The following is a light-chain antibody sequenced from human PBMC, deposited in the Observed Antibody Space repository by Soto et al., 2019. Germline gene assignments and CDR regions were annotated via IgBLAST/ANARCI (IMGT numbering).Light chain of an antibody. CDR3: QQYNNWPPMT. Sequence: EIVMTQSPATLSVSPGERATLSCRASQSVSSNLAWYQQKPDQAPRLLIYGASTRATGIPARFSGSGSGTEFTVTISSLQSEDFAVYYCQQYNNWPPMTFGQGTKVEIK. CDR2: GAS. V-gene: IGKV3-15*01. CDR1: QSVSSN. J-gene: IGKJ1*01.